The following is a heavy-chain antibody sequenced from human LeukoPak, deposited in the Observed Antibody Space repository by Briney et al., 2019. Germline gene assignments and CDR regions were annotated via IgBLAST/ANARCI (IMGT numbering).Heavy chain of an antibody. CDR2: ISSSSSYT. CDR1: GFTFSDYY. D-gene: IGHD3-22*01. V-gene: IGHV3-11*03. CDR3: TTYYDSGPSKD. J-gene: IGHJ4*02. Sequence: GGSLRLSCAASGFTFSDYYMSWIRQAPGKGPEWVSYISSSSSYTNYADSVKGRFTISRDNAKNSLYLQMNSLRAEDTAMYYCTTYYDSGPSKDWGQGTLVTVSS.